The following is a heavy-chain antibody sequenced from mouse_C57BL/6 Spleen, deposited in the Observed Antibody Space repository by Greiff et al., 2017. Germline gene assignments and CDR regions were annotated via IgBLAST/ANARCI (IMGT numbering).Heavy chain of an antibody. Sequence: VQLKQPGAELVMPGASVKLSCKASGYTFTSYWMHWVKQRPGQGLEWIGEIDPSDSYTNYNQKFKGKSTLTVDKSSSTAYMQLSSLTSEDSAVYYCAIITTVVAHWYFDVWGTGTTVTVSS. CDR2: IDPSDSYT. J-gene: IGHJ1*03. V-gene: IGHV1-69*01. CDR3: AIITTVVAHWYFDV. D-gene: IGHD1-1*01. CDR1: GYTFTSYW.